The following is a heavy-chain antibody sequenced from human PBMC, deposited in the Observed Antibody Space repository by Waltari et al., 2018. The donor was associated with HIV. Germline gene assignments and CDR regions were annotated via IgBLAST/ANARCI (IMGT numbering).Heavy chain of an antibody. Sequence: QVQLVQSGAEVKKPGASVKVSCKVSGYTLTELTMHWVRQAPGKGLEWMGGLDPEDGETIHAQKFQGRVTMTEDTSTDTAYMELSSLRSEDTAVYYCATEDLDYGSGSSYGMDVWGQGTTVTVSS. J-gene: IGHJ6*02. D-gene: IGHD3-10*01. CDR1: GYTLTELT. CDR3: ATEDLDYGSGSSYGMDV. V-gene: IGHV1-24*01. CDR2: LDPEDGET.